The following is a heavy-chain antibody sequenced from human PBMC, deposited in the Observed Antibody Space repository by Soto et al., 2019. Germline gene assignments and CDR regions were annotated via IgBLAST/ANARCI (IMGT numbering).Heavy chain of an antibody. D-gene: IGHD2-21*02. V-gene: IGHV4-59*01. CDR2: ISDGGST. Sequence: SETLSLTCNVSGGSIYTYYWNWIRQSPGKGLEWIGYISDGGSTNYNPSLKSRVTISVDTSKKQVSLKLSSVSAPDTAVYFCARDRVTTPRFYDYWGQGTLVTVSS. J-gene: IGHJ4*02. CDR1: GGSIYTYY. CDR3: ARDRVTTPRFYDY.